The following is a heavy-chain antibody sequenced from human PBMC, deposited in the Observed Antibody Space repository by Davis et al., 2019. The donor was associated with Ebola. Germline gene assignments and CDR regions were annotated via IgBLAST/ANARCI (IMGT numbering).Heavy chain of an antibody. CDR2: IYYSGST. CDR1: GGSISSGGYY. V-gene: IGHV4-31*03. Sequence: TLSLTCTVSGGSISSGGYYWSWIRQHPGKGLEWIGYIYYSGSTYYNPSLKSRVTMSVDTSKNQFSLKLSSVIAADTAVYYCASRPSILCTSTSCHEYNWFDPWGQGTLVTVSS. D-gene: IGHD2-2*01. CDR3: ASRPSILCTSTSCHEYNWFDP. J-gene: IGHJ5*02.